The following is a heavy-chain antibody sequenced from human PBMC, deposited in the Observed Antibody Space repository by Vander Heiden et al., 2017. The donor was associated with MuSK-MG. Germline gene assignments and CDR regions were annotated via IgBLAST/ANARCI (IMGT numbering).Heavy chain of an antibody. D-gene: IGHD1-1*01. V-gene: IGHV4-59*01. CDR2: IYYSGST. CDR1: GGSISSYY. Sequence: QVQLQESGPGLVKPSKTLSLTCTVSGGSISSYYWIWIRQPPGKGLEWIGYIYYSGSTNYNPSLKSRVTISVDTSKNQFSLKLSSVTAADTAVYYCTSFRSNKELERVNYWGQGTLVTVSS. J-gene: IGHJ4*02. CDR3: TSFRSNKELERVNY.